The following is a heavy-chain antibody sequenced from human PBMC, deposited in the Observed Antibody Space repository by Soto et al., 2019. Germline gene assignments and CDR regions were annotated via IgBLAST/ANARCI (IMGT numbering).Heavy chain of an antibody. Sequence: QVQLQESGPGLVKPSETLSLTCTVSGGSISSYYWSWIRQPAGKGLEWIGRIYTSGSTNYNPSLKSRVTMSVDTSKNQFSLKLSSVTAADTAVYYCAREPLYIVATIGWFDPWGQGTLVTVSS. V-gene: IGHV4-4*07. CDR2: IYTSGST. CDR3: AREPLYIVATIGWFDP. D-gene: IGHD5-12*01. CDR1: GGSISSYY. J-gene: IGHJ5*02.